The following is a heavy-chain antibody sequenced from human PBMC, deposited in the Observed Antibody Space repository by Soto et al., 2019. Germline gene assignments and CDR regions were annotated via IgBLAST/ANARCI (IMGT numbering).Heavy chain of an antibody. D-gene: IGHD3-3*01. CDR1: GYTFSNYA. CDR3: ARAISPRIAAPAY. V-gene: IGHV1-18*04. Sequence: GASVKVSCKTSGYTFSNYAISWVRQAPGQGLEWMGWVSPYNGNANYTEKFQGRVSMTTDTSTTTAYMELTSLTSDDTAIYYCARAISPRIAAPAYWGQGTLGTVS. CDR2: VSPYNGNA. J-gene: IGHJ4*02.